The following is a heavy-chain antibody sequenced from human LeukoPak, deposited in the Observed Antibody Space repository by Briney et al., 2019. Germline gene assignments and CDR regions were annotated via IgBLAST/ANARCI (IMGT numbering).Heavy chain of an antibody. D-gene: IGHD3-22*01. J-gene: IGHJ4*02. CDR2: ISGSGGST. V-gene: IGHV3-23*01. Sequence: GGSLRLSCAASGFTFSSYAMSWVRQAPGKGLEWVSAISGSGGSTYYADSVKGRFTISRDSSKNTLYLQMNSLRAEGTAVYYCAKDRLKFSSGYYPDYWGQGTLVTVSS. CDR1: GFTFSSYA. CDR3: AKDRLKFSSGYYPDY.